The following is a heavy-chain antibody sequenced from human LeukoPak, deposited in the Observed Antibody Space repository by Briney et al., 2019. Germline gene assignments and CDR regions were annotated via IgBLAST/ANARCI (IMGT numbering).Heavy chain of an antibody. V-gene: IGHV3-23*01. CDR2: ISGSGGGT. D-gene: IGHD2-2*01. CDR1: GFTFSNLA. Sequence: PGGSLRLSRAASGFTFSNLAMSWVRQAPGKGLEWVSSISGSGGGTYYGDSVKGRFTISRDNSKNTLHLQMNSLRAEDTAVYYCAKGYCSSTSCPTDYWGQGTLVTVSS. CDR3: AKGYCSSTSCPTDY. J-gene: IGHJ4*02.